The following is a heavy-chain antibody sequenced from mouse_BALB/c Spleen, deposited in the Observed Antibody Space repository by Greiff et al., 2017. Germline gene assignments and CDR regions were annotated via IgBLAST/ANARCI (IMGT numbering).Heavy chain of an antibody. J-gene: IGHJ3*01. CDR3: ARDSSGYWFAY. V-gene: IGHV14-3*02. CDR1: GFNIKDTY. Sequence: EVKLMESGAELVKPGASVKLSCTASGFNIKDTYMHWVMQRPEQGLEWIGRIDPANGNTKYDPKFQGKATITADTSSNTAYLQLSSLTSEDTAVYYCARDSSGYWFAYWGQGTLVTVSA. CDR2: IDPANGNT. D-gene: IGHD3-2*01.